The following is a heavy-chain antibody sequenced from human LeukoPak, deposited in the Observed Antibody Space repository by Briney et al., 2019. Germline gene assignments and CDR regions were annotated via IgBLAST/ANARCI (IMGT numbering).Heavy chain of an antibody. Sequence: GASVKVSCKASGGTFSSYAISWVRQAPGQGLEWMGGIIPIFGTANYAQKFQGRVTITADESTSTAYMELSSLRSEDTAVYYCARDLAGYYYDSSGYGYWGQGTLATVSS. V-gene: IGHV1-69*13. CDR2: IIPIFGTA. CDR3: ARDLAGYYYDSSGYGY. J-gene: IGHJ4*02. D-gene: IGHD3-22*01. CDR1: GGTFSSYA.